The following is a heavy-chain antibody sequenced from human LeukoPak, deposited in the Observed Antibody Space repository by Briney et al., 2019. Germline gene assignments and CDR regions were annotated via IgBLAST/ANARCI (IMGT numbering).Heavy chain of an antibody. J-gene: IGHJ4*02. V-gene: IGHV3-74*03. CDR2: ITPDGGAT. CDR3: TRSGYYNGYDY. D-gene: IGHD2/OR15-2a*01. CDR1: GFTFSGHW. Sequence: GGSLRLSCVASGFTFSGHWMHWVRQVPGKGLLAVSRITPDGGATAYADSVKGRFTISRDNAKNTLYLEMNSLTAEDTALYYCTRSGYYNGYDYWGQGTLVTVSS.